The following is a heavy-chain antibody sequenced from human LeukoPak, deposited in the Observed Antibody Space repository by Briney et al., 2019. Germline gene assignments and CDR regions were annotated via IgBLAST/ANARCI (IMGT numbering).Heavy chain of an antibody. CDR2: INPSGGST. V-gene: IGHV1-46*01. CDR1: GYTFTSYY. J-gene: IGHJ4*02. CDR3: ASGSCSSTSCSYYFDY. Sequence: ASVKVSCEASGYTFTSYYMHWVRQAPGQGLEWMGIINPSGGSTSYAQKFQGRVTMTRDTSTSTVYMELSSLRSEDTAVYYCASGSCSSTSCSYYFDYWGQGTLVTVSS. D-gene: IGHD2-2*01.